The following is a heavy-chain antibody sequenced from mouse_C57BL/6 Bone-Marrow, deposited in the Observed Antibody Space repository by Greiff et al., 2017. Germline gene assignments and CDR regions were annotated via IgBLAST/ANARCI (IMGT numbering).Heavy chain of an antibody. CDR3: TRRGFYYGRRGYFDV. D-gene: IGHD1-1*01. V-gene: IGHV5-6*01. CDR2: ISSGGSYT. J-gene: IGHJ1*03. CDR1: GFTFSSYG. Sequence: EVQLVESGGDLVKPGGSLKLSCAASGFTFSSYGMSWVRQTPDKRLAWVATISSGGSYTYYHDSVKGRFTITRDNANNTLYLQMSSLKSEDTAMYYCTRRGFYYGRRGYFDVWGTGTTVTVSS.